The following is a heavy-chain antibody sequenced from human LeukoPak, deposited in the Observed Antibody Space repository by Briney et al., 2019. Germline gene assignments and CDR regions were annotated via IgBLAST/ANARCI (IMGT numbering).Heavy chain of an antibody. Sequence: GRSLRLSCAASGFTFSSYAMHWLRQAPGKGLEWVAVISYDGSNKYYADSVKGRFTISRDNSKNTLYLQMNSLRAEDTAVYYCARVELEMATIYYFDYWGQGTLVTVFS. V-gene: IGHV3-30-3*01. J-gene: IGHJ4*02. D-gene: IGHD5-24*01. CDR2: ISYDGSNK. CDR1: GFTFSSYA. CDR3: ARVELEMATIYYFDY.